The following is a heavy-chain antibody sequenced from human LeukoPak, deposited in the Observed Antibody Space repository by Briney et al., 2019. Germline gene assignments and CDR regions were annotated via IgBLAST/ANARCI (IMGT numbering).Heavy chain of an antibody. CDR2: IKSKTDGGTT. Sequence: GGSLRLSCAASGFTFSNAWMSWVRQAPGEGLEWGGRIKSKTDGGTTDYAAPVKGRFTISRDDSKNPLYLQMTSLKTEDTAVYYCTTDPPPDYGDYGVGYWGQGTLVTVSS. V-gene: IGHV3-15*01. D-gene: IGHD4-17*01. CDR1: GFTFSNAW. CDR3: TTDPPPDYGDYGVGY. J-gene: IGHJ4*02.